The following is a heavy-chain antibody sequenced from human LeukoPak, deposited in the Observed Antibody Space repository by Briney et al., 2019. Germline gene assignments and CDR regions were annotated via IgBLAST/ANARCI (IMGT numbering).Heavy chain of an antibody. CDR2: INPNSGGT. Sequence: ASVTVSCKASGYTFTGYYMHWVRQAPGQGLEWMGWINPNSGGTNYAQKFQGRVTMTRDTSISTAYMELSRLRSDDTAAYYCARDGSGSGANKEWFDPWGQGTLVTVSS. CDR3: ARDGSGSGANKEWFDP. CDR1: GYTFTGYY. D-gene: IGHD1-26*01. V-gene: IGHV1-2*02. J-gene: IGHJ5*02.